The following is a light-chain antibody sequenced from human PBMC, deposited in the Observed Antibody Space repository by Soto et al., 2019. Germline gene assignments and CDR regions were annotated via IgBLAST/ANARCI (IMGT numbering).Light chain of an antibody. CDR2: DVG. J-gene: IGLJ2*01. V-gene: IGLV2-14*01. CDR3: SSYTSSNTVV. Sequence: QSALTQPASASGSPGQSITISCTGTSSDVGGYNYVSWYQQHPGKAPKLMIYDVGNRPSGVSIRFSSSKSDNTASLTISGLQAEDEADYYCSSYTSSNTVVFGGGTKVTVL. CDR1: SSDVGGYNY.